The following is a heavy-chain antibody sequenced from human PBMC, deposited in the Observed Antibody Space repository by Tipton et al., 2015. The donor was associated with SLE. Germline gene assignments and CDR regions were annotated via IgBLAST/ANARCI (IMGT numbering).Heavy chain of an antibody. D-gene: IGHD6-6*01. CDR3: ARQSMAARPDFDF. V-gene: IGHV4-59*08. CDR1: GGSISPYY. J-gene: IGHJ4*02. CDR2: IYHSGGSP. Sequence: GLVKPSETLSLTCTVSGGSISPYYWSWIRQLPGKGLEWIGYIYHSGGSPNYNPSLKSRVTISVDTSKNQFSLTLTSVTAADTAVYYCARQSMAARPDFDFWGQGTLVTVSS.